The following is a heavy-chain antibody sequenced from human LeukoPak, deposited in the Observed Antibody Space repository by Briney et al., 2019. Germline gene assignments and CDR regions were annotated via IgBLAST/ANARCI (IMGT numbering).Heavy chain of an antibody. CDR2: IRYDGADE. CDR3: ARGYTYFAY. Sequence: GGSLRLSCAASGFTFRNYGMHWVRQAPGKGLEGVTFIRYDGADEYYADSVKGRFTISRDDSKNTVFLQMSTLRVEDTAVYYCARGYTYFAYWGQGTLVTVSS. J-gene: IGHJ4*02. CDR1: GFTFRNYG. V-gene: IGHV3-30*02. D-gene: IGHD3-16*02.